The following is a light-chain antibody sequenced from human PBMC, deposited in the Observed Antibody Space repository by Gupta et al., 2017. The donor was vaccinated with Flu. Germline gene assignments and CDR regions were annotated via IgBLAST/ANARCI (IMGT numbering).Light chain of an antibody. J-gene: IGKJ2*01. CDR2: GAS. CDR3: QQYENWPPGYT. CDR1: QSIRSD. Sequence: EVVMTQSPATLSVSPGDTVTHSCRASQSIRSDLVWYQQKPGQPPRLLIYGASSRAAGIPGRFSGSGSDTEFTLTISSLQSEDSAVYYCQQYENWPPGYTFGQGTKLEIK. V-gene: IGKV3D-15*01.